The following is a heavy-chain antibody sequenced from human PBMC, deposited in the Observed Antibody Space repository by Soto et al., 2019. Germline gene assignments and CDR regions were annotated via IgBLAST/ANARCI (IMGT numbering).Heavy chain of an antibody. CDR3: ARGPSVAATRVNWFDP. D-gene: IGHD2-15*01. Sequence: QVQLQESGPGLVKPSGTLSLTCAVSGGSISSSNWWSWVRQPPGKGLEWIGEIYHSGSTNYNPSLKSRVTKSVDKSKNQFSLQLSSVTDAATAVYYCARGPSVAATRVNWFDPWGQGTLVTVSS. V-gene: IGHV4-4*02. CDR2: IYHSGST. CDR1: GGSISSSNW. J-gene: IGHJ5*02.